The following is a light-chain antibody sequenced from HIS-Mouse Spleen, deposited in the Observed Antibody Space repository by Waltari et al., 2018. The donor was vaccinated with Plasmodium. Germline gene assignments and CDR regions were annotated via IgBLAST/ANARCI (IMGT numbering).Light chain of an antibody. CDR1: SSYVGSYTL. Sequence: QSALTQPASVPGSPGQSITISCTATSSYVGSYTLVTRYQQPPGNTPKLMIYEGSKRPSGVSNLFSGSKSGNTASLTISGLQAEDEADYYCCSYAGSSTYVFGTGTKVTVL. CDR2: EGS. CDR3: CSYAGSSTYV. V-gene: IGLV2-23*01. J-gene: IGLJ1*01.